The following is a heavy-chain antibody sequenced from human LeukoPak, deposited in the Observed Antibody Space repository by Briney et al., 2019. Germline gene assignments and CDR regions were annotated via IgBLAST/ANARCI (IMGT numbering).Heavy chain of an antibody. CDR3: ARGRTYYYGSGSYKLLNWFDP. CDR1: GGSFSSYY. J-gene: IGHJ5*02. D-gene: IGHD3-10*01. CDR2: INHSGST. Sequence: SETLSLTCAVYGGSFSSYYWSWIRQPPGKGLEWIGEINHSGSTNYNPSLKSRVTISVDTSKNQFSLKLSSVTAADTAVYYCARGRTYYYGSGSYKLLNWFDPWGQGTLVTVSS. V-gene: IGHV4-34*01.